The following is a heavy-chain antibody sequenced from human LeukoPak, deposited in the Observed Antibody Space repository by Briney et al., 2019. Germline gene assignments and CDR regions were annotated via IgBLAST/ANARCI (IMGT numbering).Heavy chain of an antibody. Sequence: GGSLRLSCAASGFTFNIFEMNRVRQAPGKGLEWVSYISSSGSTIYYADSVKGRFTISRDNAKNSLYLQMNSLRAEDTAIYYCASAYGGLIDYWGQGTLVTVSS. CDR1: GFTFNIFE. D-gene: IGHD3-16*01. J-gene: IGHJ4*02. CDR3: ASAYGGLIDY. CDR2: ISSSGSTI. V-gene: IGHV3-48*03.